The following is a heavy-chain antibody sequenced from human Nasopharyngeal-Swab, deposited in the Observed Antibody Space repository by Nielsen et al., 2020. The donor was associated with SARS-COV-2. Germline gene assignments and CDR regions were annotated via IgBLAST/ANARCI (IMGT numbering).Heavy chain of an antibody. CDR1: GSSISSYY. D-gene: IGHD6-13*01. CDR2: IYDSGRT. J-gene: IGHJ6*03. CDR3: AGFSSSWYYYMYF. V-gene: IGHV4-59*08. Sequence: SETLSPTCPVSGSSISSYYWSWIRQLPGKGLEWIGYIYDSGRTNYNPSLKSRVTISVDTSKNQFSLRLRSVTAANSAVYYCAGFSSSWYYYMYFWGKGTTVTVSS.